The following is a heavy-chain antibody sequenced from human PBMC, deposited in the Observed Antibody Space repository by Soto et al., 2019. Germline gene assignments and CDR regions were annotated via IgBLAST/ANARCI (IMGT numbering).Heavy chain of an antibody. D-gene: IGHD5-18*01. J-gene: IGHJ4*02. Sequence: QPGGSVRLSCAASGFSFENYWMNWVRQAPGKGLEWVANIKHDGSEKYFVDSVKGRFTISRDNAKNSVYLQMNSLRAEDTAVYYCARSRGYSYGAFDYWGQGTLVTVSS. V-gene: IGHV3-7*02. CDR2: IKHDGSEK. CDR1: GFSFENYW. CDR3: ARSRGYSYGAFDY.